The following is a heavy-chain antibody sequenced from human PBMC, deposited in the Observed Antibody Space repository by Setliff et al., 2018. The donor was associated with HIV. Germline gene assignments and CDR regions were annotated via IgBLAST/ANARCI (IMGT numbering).Heavy chain of an antibody. CDR1: GGSISRGSYS. V-gene: IGHV4-39*01. J-gene: IGHJ4*02. Sequence: KPSETLSLTCTVSGGSISRGSYSWGWILQPPGKGLEWIGSISYTGITNYNPSLKSRVTISVDTSQNQFSLKLTSVTAADTAVYYCARLRQWLAFFDSWGQGTLVTVSS. CDR2: ISYTGIT. CDR3: ARLRQWLAFFDS. D-gene: IGHD6-19*01.